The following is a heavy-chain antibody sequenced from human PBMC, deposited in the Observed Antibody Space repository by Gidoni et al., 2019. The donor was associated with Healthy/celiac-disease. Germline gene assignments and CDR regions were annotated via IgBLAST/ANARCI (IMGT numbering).Heavy chain of an antibody. CDR1: GFPLEDLG. J-gene: IGHJ6*02. D-gene: IGHD6-6*01. CDR2: INWNGGST. V-gene: IGHV3-20*01. Sequence: EVTLLESGGGVVGPGGSLDTSCAAPGFPLEDLGRRWVRQAPGKGLEWVSGINWNGGSTGYADSVKGRFTISRDNAKNSLYLQMNSLRAEDTALYHCARDGGGIAALGPPRYGMDVWGQGTTVTVSS. CDR3: ARDGGGIAALGPPRYGMDV.